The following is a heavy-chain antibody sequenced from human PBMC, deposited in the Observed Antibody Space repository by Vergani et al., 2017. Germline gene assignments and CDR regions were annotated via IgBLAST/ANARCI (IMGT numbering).Heavy chain of an antibody. CDR3: ARDLRLLYNRFDP. V-gene: IGHV3-33*01. CDR1: GFTLIQYG. D-gene: IGHD1-14*01. Sequence: QVQLVESGGALAQPGSSLRFSCPPSGFTLIQYGLPWFGQAPGKGLEWVAVTWYDGNNKQYAASVKGRFTISRDNSKSTMYLQMNSLRDEDTGVYYCARDLRLLYNRFDPWGQGTLVTVSS. CDR2: TWYDGNNK. J-gene: IGHJ5*02.